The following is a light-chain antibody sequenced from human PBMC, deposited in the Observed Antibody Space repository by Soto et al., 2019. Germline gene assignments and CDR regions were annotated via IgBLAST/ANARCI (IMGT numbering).Light chain of an antibody. V-gene: IGKV3-15*01. CDR2: GAS. Sequence: EIVMTQSPATLSASPGERVTLSCRARQSVSSNLAWYQQKPGQAPRLLIYGASTRATGIPARFSGSGSGTEFTLTISSLQSEDFAVYYCQQYNNWPFTFGGGTKVEIK. CDR1: QSVSSN. J-gene: IGKJ4*01. CDR3: QQYNNWPFT.